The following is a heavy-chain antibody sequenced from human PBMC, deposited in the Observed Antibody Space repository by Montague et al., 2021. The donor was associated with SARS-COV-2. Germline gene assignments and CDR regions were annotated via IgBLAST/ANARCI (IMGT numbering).Heavy chain of an antibody. D-gene: IGHD3-22*01. V-gene: IGHV4-34*01. J-gene: IGHJ4*02. CDR1: GRSFSGYY. CDR2: INHSGST. CDR3: ARRPHYYDSSGYYYPGPQRYYFDY. Sequence: SETLSLTCALYGRSFSGYYWSWVRQPSGKGLEWIGEINHSGSTNYNPSLKSRVTTSVDTSKNQFSLKLSSATAADTAVYYCARRPHYYDSSGYYYPGPQRYYFDYWGQGTLVTVSS.